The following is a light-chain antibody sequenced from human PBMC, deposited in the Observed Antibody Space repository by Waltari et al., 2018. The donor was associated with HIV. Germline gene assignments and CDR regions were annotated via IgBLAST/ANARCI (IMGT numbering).Light chain of an antibody. CDR3: QMWNGDSFHPGV. CDR1: NIGGKS. CDR2: FFS. V-gene: IGLV3-21*04. J-gene: IGLJ3*02. Sequence: SDVLTQAPAVSVAPGETATIRCEGHNIGGKSVHWYQQKPGQAPILVMPFFSERPSGIPERFSGSRSGNTATLTISRVEAGDEADYHCQMWNGDSFHPGVFGGGTRLTVL.